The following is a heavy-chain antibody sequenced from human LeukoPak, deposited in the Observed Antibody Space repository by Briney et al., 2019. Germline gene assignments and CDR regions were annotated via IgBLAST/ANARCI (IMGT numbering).Heavy chain of an antibody. CDR1: GFTFSTYG. J-gene: IGHJ4*02. CDR2: IRYDGSSE. D-gene: IGHD2-15*01. V-gene: IGHV3-33*01. CDR3: ARYCSGGSCYMGLI. Sequence: GRSLRLPCAASGFTFSTYGTHWVRQAPGKGLEWVAVIRYDGSSEYYADSVKGRFIVSRDNSKNTLYLQMNSLRAEDTAVYYCARYCSGGSCYMGLIWGQGTLVTVSS.